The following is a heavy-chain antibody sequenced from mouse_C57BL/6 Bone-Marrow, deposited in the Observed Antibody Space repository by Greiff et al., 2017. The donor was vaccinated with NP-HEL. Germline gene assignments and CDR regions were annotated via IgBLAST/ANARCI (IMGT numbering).Heavy chain of an antibody. CDR1: GYTFTSYW. Sequence: QVQLQQPGTELVKPGASVKLSCKASGYTFTSYWMHWVKQRPGQGLEWIGNINPSNGGTNYNEKFKSKATLTVDKSSSTAYKQLSSLTSEDSAVYYCARSLYGSSYDWYFDVWGTGTTVTVSS. V-gene: IGHV1-53*01. D-gene: IGHD1-1*01. CDR2: INPSNGGT. J-gene: IGHJ1*03. CDR3: ARSLYGSSYDWYFDV.